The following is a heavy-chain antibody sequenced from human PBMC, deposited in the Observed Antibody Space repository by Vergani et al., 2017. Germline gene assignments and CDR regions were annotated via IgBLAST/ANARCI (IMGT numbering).Heavy chain of an antibody. J-gene: IGHJ4*02. CDR1: GGTFSSYA. D-gene: IGHD3-10*01. V-gene: IGHV7-4-1*02. CDR3: ARIPMVRGPDY. Sequence: QVQLVQSGAEVKKPGSSVKVSCKASGGTFSSYAISWVRQAPGQGLEWMGRINTNTGNPTYAQGFTGRFVFSLDTSVSTAYLQISSLKAEDTAVYYCARIPMVRGPDYWGQGTLVTVSS. CDR2: INTNTGNP.